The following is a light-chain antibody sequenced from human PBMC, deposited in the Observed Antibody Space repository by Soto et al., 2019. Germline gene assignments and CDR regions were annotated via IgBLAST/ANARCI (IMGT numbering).Light chain of an antibody. J-gene: IGKJ2*01. CDR1: QSVSIH. CDR3: QQSASSPPYT. Sequence: ETVMTQSPGTLSVSLGERATLSCRASQSVSIHLAWYQQKPGQAPRLPIYGAVSRATGIPDRFSGSGSGTDFTLTISRLEPEDFAVYYCQQSASSPPYTFGRGPRWIS. CDR2: GAV. V-gene: IGKV3-20*01.